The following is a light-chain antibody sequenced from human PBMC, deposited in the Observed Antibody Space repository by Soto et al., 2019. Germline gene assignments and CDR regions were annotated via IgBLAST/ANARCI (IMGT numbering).Light chain of an antibody. V-gene: IGKV1-5*01. Sequence: LAWYQQKPGKAPKPLIFDASTLKTGVPSRFGGSGSGAEFNFTITGLQPDDFATYFCQQYYTYSTFGQGTRLEIK. J-gene: IGKJ5*01. CDR3: QQYYTYST. CDR2: DAS.